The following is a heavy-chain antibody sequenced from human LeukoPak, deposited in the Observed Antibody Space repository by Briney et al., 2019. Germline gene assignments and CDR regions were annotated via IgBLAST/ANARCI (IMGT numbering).Heavy chain of an antibody. CDR2: ISSSSSYI. Sequence: GGSLRLSCAASGFTFSSYSMNWVRQAPGKGLEWVSSISSSSSYIYYADSVKGRFTISRDNAKNSLHLQMNSLRAEDTAVYYCARGDNDYVWGSYRYYVDYWGQGTLVTVSS. J-gene: IGHJ4*02. V-gene: IGHV3-21*01. CDR3: ARGDNDYVWGSYRYYVDY. D-gene: IGHD3-16*02. CDR1: GFTFSSYS.